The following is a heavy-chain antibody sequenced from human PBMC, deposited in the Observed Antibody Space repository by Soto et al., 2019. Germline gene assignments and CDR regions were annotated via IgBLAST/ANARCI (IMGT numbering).Heavy chain of an antibody. D-gene: IGHD6-19*01. Sequence: SVKVSCKASGGTFSSYAISWVRQAPGQGLEWMGGIIPIFGTANYAQKFQGRVTITADKSTSTAYMELSSLRSEDTAVYYCARDRDEXVAGTRPSGYYYYGMDVWGQGTTVTVSS. V-gene: IGHV1-69*06. CDR1: GGTFSSYA. CDR3: ARDRDEXVAGTRPSGYYYYGMDV. J-gene: IGHJ6*02. CDR2: IIPIFGTA.